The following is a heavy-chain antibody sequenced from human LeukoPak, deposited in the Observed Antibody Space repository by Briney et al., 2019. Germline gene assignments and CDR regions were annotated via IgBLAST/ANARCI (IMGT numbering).Heavy chain of an antibody. Sequence: SETLSLTCAVSGGSISSSNWWSWVRQPPGKGLEWIGEIYHSGSTNYNSFLKSRVTISVDKSKNQFSLNLSSVTAADTAVYYCARVEFVVVPAAISYWYFDLWGRGTLVTVSS. CDR2: IYHSGST. CDR3: ARVEFVVVPAAISYWYFDL. V-gene: IGHV4-4*02. D-gene: IGHD2-2*01. CDR1: GGSISSSNW. J-gene: IGHJ2*01.